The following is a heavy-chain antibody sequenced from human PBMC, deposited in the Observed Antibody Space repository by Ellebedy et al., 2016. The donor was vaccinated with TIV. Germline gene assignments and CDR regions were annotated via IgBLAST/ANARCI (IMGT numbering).Heavy chain of an antibody. Sequence: GESLKISCAASGFTFSSDEMNWVRQAPGKGLEWVSYISSSGSTIYYADSVKGRFTISRDNAKNSLYLQMNRLRAEDTAVYYCARGRAVITTWFDPWGQGTLVTVS. CDR1: GFTFSSDE. D-gene: IGHD3-22*01. CDR2: ISSSGSTI. V-gene: IGHV3-48*03. J-gene: IGHJ5*02. CDR3: ARGRAVITTWFDP.